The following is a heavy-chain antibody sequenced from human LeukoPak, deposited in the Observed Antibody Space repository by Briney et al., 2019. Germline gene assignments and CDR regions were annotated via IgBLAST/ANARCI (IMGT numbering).Heavy chain of an antibody. D-gene: IGHD3-10*01. CDR2: ISGSGGST. Sequence: QPGGSLRLSCAASGFTFSSYAMSWVRQAPGKGLEWVSAISGSGGSTYYADYVKGRFTISRDNAKNSLYLQMNSLRAEDTALYYCAKGSSSGLTAYYYYYMDVWGKGTTVTVSS. CDR3: AKGSSSGLTAYYYYYMDV. CDR1: GFTFSSYA. V-gene: IGHV3-23*01. J-gene: IGHJ6*03.